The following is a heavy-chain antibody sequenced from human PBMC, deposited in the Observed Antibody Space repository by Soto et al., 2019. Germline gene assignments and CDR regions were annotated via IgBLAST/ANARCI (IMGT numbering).Heavy chain of an antibody. Sequence: VPLVQSGAEVKKPGSSVKVSCKASGVTFRNFAFRWVRRAPGRGLEWMGESNPVSGSADYARHFQGRLTITAEESTSTAYLELTSLTSEDTAFYYCAATGLGGYTDSWGQGTRVIVSS. D-gene: IGHD2-2*02. CDR2: SNPVSGSA. V-gene: IGHV1-69*01. J-gene: IGHJ5*01. CDR3: AATGLGGYTDS. CDR1: GVTFRNFA.